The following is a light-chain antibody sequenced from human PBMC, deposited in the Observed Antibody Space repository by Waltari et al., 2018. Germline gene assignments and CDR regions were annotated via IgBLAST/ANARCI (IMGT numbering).Light chain of an antibody. CDR2: GAS. V-gene: IGKV3-20*01. CDR1: QRVSSSY. Sequence: EIVLTQSPGTLSLSPGGRATLSCRASQRVSSSYLAWYQQKPGQAPRLLIYGASSRATGIPDRFSGSGSGTDFTLTISRLEPEDFAVYYCQQYGSSPGTFGGGTKVEIK. CDR3: QQYGSSPGT. J-gene: IGKJ4*01.